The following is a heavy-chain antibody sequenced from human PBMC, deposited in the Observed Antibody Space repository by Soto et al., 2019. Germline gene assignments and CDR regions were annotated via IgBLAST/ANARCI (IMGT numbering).Heavy chain of an antibody. CDR1: GFTFSSYA. V-gene: IGHV3-30-3*01. J-gene: IGHJ6*02. CDR3: ARAGGSYVWGSYRYRRGGMDV. D-gene: IGHD3-16*02. CDR2: ISYDGSNK. Sequence: GGSLRFSCAASGFTFSSYAMHWVRQAPGKGLEWVAVISYDGSNKYYADSVKGRFTISRDNSKNTLYLQMNSLRAEDTAVYYCARAGGSYVWGSYRYRRGGMDVWGQGTTVTVSS.